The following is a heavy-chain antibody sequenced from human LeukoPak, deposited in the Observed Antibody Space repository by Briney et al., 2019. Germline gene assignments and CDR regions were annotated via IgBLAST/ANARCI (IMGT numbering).Heavy chain of an antibody. CDR3: TSSREHIVVVTASEGWYFDL. CDR1: GFTFSGSA. Sequence: PGGSLRLSCAASGFTFSGSAMHWVRQASGKGLEWVGRIRSKANSYATAYAASVKGRFTISRDDSKNTAYLQMNSLKTEDTAVYYCTSSREHIVVVTASEGWYFDLWGRGTLVTVSS. CDR2: IRSKANSYAT. J-gene: IGHJ2*01. D-gene: IGHD2-21*02. V-gene: IGHV3-73*01.